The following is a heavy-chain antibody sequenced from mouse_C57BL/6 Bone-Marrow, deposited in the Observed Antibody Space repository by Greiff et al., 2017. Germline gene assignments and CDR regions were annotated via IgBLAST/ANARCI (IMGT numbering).Heavy chain of an antibody. Sequence: QVQLQQSGAELARPGASVKLSCKASGYTFTSYGISWVKQRTGQGLEWIGEIYPRSGNTYYNEKFKGKATLTADKSSSTAYMTLRSLTSEDSAVYFCAREGLLSVDYWGQGTSVTVSS. CDR1: GYTFTSYG. J-gene: IGHJ4*01. CDR3: AREGLLSVDY. D-gene: IGHD2-10*01. V-gene: IGHV1-81*01. CDR2: IYPRSGNT.